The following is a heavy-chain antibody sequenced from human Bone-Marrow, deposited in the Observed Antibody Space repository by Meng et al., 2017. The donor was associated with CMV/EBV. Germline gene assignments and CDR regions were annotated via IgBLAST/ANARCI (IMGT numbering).Heavy chain of an antibody. CDR3: AREGRGYGF. Sequence: GSLRLSCTVSGGSISSSSYYWGWLRQPPGKGLEWIGSIYYSGSTYYNPSLKSRVTISVDTSKNQFSLKLSSVTAADTAVYYCAREGRGYGFWGQGTLVTVSS. J-gene: IGHJ4*02. V-gene: IGHV4-39*07. CDR1: GGSISSSSYY. CDR2: IYYSGST. D-gene: IGHD3-22*01.